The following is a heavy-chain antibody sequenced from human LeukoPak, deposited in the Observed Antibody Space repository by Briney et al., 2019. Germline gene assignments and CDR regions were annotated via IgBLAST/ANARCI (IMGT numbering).Heavy chain of an antibody. V-gene: IGHV4-39*01. J-gene: IGHJ4*02. D-gene: IGHD6-25*01. Sequence: SETLSLTCTVSGGSISSSSYYWGWIRQPPGKGLEWIGSIYYSGSTYYNPSLKSRVTISVDTSKNQFSLKLSSVTAADTAVYYCARGNIAGGTGGRRYYFDYWGQGTLVTVSS. CDR3: ARGNIAGGTGGRRYYFDY. CDR2: IYYSGST. CDR1: GGSISSSSYY.